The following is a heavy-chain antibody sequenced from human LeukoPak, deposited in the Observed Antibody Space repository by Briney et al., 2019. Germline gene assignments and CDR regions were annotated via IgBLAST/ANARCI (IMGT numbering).Heavy chain of an antibody. V-gene: IGHV4-59*08. CDR1: GGSINSYY. Sequence: KPSETLSLTCTVSGGSINSYYWSWVRQPPGKGLEWIGYIYYIGSTNYNPSLKSRVTISVDTSKNQFSLKLSSVTAADTAVYYCARSRGYSYGTTFLDYWGQGTLVTVSS. CDR2: IYYIGST. CDR3: ARSRGYSYGTTFLDY. J-gene: IGHJ4*02. D-gene: IGHD5-18*01.